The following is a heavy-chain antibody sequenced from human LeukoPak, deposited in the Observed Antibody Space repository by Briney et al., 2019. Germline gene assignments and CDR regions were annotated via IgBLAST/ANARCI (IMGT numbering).Heavy chain of an antibody. CDR1: GGSFSGYY. CDR2: INHSGST. CDR3: ARGVSGRSPHLYYYYYYMDV. J-gene: IGHJ6*03. Sequence: PSETLSLTCAVYGGSFSGYYWSWIRQPPGKGLEWIGEINHSGSTNYNPSLKSRVTISVDTSKNQFSLKLSSVTAADTAVYYCARGVSGRSPHLYYYYYYMDVWGKGTTVTVSS. V-gene: IGHV4-34*01.